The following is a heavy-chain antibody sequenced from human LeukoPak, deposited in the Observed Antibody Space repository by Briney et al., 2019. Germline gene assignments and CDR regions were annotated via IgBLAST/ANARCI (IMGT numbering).Heavy chain of an antibody. CDR1: GFTFSNYN. J-gene: IGHJ4*02. V-gene: IGHV3-48*04. CDR2: ISSSGTTI. Sequence: PGGSLRLSCAASGFTFSNYNMNWVRQAPGKGLEWVSYISSSGTTIYYADSVKGRFTISRDNAKNSLYLQMNSLRAEDTAVYYCARVTRITIFGVVIGPFDYWGQGTLVTVSS. D-gene: IGHD3-3*01. CDR3: ARVTRITIFGVVIGPFDY.